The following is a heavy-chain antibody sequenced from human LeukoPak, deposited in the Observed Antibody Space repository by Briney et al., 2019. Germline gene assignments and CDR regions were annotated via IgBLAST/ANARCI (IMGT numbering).Heavy chain of an antibody. CDR2: IYYSGST. CDR3: ARVDCSGGSCYYFDY. J-gene: IGHJ4*02. Sequence: SQTLSLTCTVSGGSISSGGYYWSWIRQHPGKGLEWTGYIYYSGSTYYNPSLKSRVTISVDTSKNQFSLKLSSVTAADTAVYYCARVDCSGGSCYYFDYWGQGTLVTVSS. D-gene: IGHD2-15*01. V-gene: IGHV4-30-4*08. CDR1: GGSISSGGYY.